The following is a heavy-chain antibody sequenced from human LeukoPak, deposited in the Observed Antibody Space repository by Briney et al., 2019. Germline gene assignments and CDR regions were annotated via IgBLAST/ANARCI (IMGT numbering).Heavy chain of an antibody. V-gene: IGHV4-34*01. CDR2: INHSGST. Sequence: PSETLSLTCAVYGGSFSGYYWSWIRQPPGKGLEWIGEINHSGSTNYNPSLKSRVTISVDTSKKKFSLKLNSVTAADTAVYYCARAVACSSTSCYLDSWGQGTLVTVSS. D-gene: IGHD2-2*01. J-gene: IGHJ4*02. CDR3: ARAVACSSTSCYLDS. CDR1: GGSFSGYY.